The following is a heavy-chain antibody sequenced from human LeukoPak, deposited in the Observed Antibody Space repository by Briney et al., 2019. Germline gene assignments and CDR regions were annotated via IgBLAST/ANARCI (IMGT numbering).Heavy chain of an antibody. D-gene: IGHD6-25*01. J-gene: IGHJ5*02. Sequence: SETLSLTCTVSGGSISSYYWTWIRQSAGKGLEWSGRINTSGSTNYNPSLRSRVTMSVNTSKNQFSLNLTSVTAADTAVYSCAREGGDPRWLDRWGQGSQGTVSS. V-gene: IGHV4-4*07. CDR2: INTSGST. CDR3: AREGGDPRWLDR. CDR1: GGSISSYY.